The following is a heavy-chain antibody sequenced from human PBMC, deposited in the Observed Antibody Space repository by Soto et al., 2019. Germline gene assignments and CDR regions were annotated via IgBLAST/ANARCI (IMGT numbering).Heavy chain of an antibody. CDR3: ARGEQYSGRIFDY. D-gene: IGHD1-26*01. CDR2: TYYRSKWYY. Sequence: SQTLSLTCAITGDSVSSNSAGWSWVRQSPSRGLEWLGRTYYRSKWYYEYAVSVRGRITINPDTSTNQYSLQLNSVTPEDTAVYFCARGEQYSGRIFDYWGQGTLVTSPQ. J-gene: IGHJ4*01. V-gene: IGHV6-1*01. CDR1: GDSVSSNSAG.